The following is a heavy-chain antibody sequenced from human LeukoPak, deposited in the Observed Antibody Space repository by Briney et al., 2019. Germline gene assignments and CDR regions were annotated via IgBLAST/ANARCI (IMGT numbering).Heavy chain of an antibody. V-gene: IGHV5-51*01. CDR3: ARQYNYGYDY. CDR1: GDSFTNYW. D-gene: IGHD5-18*01. Sequence: GESLKISCKASGDSFTNYWIGWVRQMSGNGLEWIGSIYPGDSDTRYNPSFQGQVTMSADKSLSTPYLQWSTLKASDTAIYYCARQYNYGYDYWGQGTLVTVSS. J-gene: IGHJ4*02. CDR2: IYPGDSDT.